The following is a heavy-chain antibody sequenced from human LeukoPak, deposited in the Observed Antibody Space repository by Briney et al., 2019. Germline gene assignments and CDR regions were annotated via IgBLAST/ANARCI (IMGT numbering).Heavy chain of an antibody. V-gene: IGHV1-69*01. CDR3: ASTPYCSSTSCSKRDYYGMDV. Sequence: SVKVSCKASGGTFSSYAISWVRQAPGQGLEWMGGIIPIFGTANYAQKFQGRVTITADGSTSTAYMELSSLRSEDTAVYYCASTPYCSSTSCSKRDYYGMDVWGKGTTVTVSS. D-gene: IGHD2-2*01. J-gene: IGHJ6*04. CDR1: GGTFSSYA. CDR2: IIPIFGTA.